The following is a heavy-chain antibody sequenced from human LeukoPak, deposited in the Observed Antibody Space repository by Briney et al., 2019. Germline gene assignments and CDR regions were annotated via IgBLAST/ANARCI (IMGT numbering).Heavy chain of an antibody. CDR2: ISYSGDT. V-gene: IGHV4-34*01. J-gene: IGHJ4*02. Sequence: SETLSLTCAVYGGSFSGHYWSWIRQPPGKGLEWIGEISYSGDTNYSPSLKSRVTMSVDTSKNRFSLNLRSVTAADTAVYYCARGQWLDPHWGQGTLVTVSS. D-gene: IGHD6-19*01. CDR1: GGSFSGHY. CDR3: ARGQWLDPH.